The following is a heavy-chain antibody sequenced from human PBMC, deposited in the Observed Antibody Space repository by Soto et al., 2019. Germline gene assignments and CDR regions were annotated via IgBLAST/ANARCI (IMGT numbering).Heavy chain of an antibody. CDR2: IYYSGST. Sequence: SETLSLTCTVSGGSISSGGYYWSWIRQHPGKGLEWIGYIYYSGSTYYNPSLKSRVTISVDTSKNQFSLKLSSVTAAYTAVYYCARGLSDYSSPTEFDPWGQGTLVTVSS. V-gene: IGHV4-31*03. J-gene: IGHJ5*02. CDR1: GGSISSGGYY. CDR3: ARGLSDYSSPTEFDP. D-gene: IGHD2-21*01.